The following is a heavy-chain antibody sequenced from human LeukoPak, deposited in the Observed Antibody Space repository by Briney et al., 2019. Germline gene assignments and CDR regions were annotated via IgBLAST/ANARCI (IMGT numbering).Heavy chain of an antibody. Sequence: GGSLRLSCAASGFTFSSYWMHWVRQAPGKGLVWVSRINSDGSSTSYADSVKGRFTISRDNAKNTLCLQMNSLRAEDTAVYYCARGVYSSSWSIDYWGQGTLVTVSS. J-gene: IGHJ4*02. D-gene: IGHD6-13*01. CDR3: ARGVYSSSWSIDY. CDR2: INSDGSST. V-gene: IGHV3-74*01. CDR1: GFTFSSYW.